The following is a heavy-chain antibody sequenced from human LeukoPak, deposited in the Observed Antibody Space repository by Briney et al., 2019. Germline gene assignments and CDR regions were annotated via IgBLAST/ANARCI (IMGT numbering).Heavy chain of an antibody. CDR3: ARSLPYGTTWYGRSDF. V-gene: IGHV3-7*03. D-gene: IGHD6-13*01. Sequence: GGSLRLSCAASGFPFNAYWMTWVRPAPGKGLEWVANIRQDGDTKYYVDSVKGRFTISRDNAMNSLYLQMNSLRAEDTAIYYCARSLPYGTTWYGRSDFWGQGTLVTVSS. CDR2: IRQDGDTK. J-gene: IGHJ4*02. CDR1: GFPFNAYW.